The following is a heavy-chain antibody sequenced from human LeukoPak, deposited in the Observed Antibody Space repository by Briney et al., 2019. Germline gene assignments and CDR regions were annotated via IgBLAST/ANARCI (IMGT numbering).Heavy chain of an antibody. J-gene: IGHJ6*03. CDR3: ARDFFFCSSTSCRSAYYYYMDV. CDR2: ISYDGSNK. D-gene: IGHD2-2*01. Sequence: GGSLRLSCAASGFTFSSYAMHWVRQAPGKGLEWVAVISYDGSNKYYTDSVKGRFTISRDNSKNTLYLQMNSLRAEDTAVYYCARDFFFCSSTSCRSAYYYYMDVWGKGTTVTVSS. CDR1: GFTFSSYA. V-gene: IGHV3-30*10.